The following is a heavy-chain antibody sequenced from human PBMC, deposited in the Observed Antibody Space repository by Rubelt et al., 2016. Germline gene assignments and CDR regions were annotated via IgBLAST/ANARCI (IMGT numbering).Heavy chain of an antibody. CDR3: ARYKCSGGSCYATFDC. Sequence: EVQLVESGGGLVQPGGSLRLSCAASGFTFSTYSMNWVRQAPGKGLEWVSSISSSSSYIYYADSVKGRFTISRDNAKNSLYLQMNSLRAEDTAVYYCARYKCSGGSCYATFDCWGQGTLVTVSS. CDR1: GFTFSTYS. V-gene: IGHV3-21*01. CDR2: ISSSSSYI. D-gene: IGHD2-15*01. J-gene: IGHJ4*02.